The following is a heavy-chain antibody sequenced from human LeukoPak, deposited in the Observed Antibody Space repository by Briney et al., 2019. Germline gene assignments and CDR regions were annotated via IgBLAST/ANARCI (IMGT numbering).Heavy chain of an antibody. Sequence: PGGSLRLSWAASGFSISSNYMIGVRRDAGKGLEGGSVIYSGGGTYYADSVKGRFTISRDNSKNTLYLQMNSLRAEDTAVYYCASSGWELRIAFDIWGQGTMVTVSS. CDR3: ASSGWELRIAFDI. D-gene: IGHD1-26*01. CDR1: GFSISSNY. CDR2: IYSGGGT. V-gene: IGHV3-53*01. J-gene: IGHJ3*02.